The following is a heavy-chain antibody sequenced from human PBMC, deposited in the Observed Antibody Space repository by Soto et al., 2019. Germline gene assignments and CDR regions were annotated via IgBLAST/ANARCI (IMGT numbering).Heavy chain of an antibody. D-gene: IGHD5-12*01. J-gene: IGHJ6*02. CDR3: ARRNIVARTPGGYYYFGMDV. CDR1: GYTFTSYY. V-gene: IGHV1-46*01. Sequence: ASVKVSCKASGYTFTSYYMHWVRQAPGQGLEWMGIINPSGGSTSYAQKFQGRVTMTRDTSTSTVYMELSSLRSEDTAVYYCARRNIVARTPGGYYYFGMDVWGQGTTVTVSS. CDR2: INPSGGST.